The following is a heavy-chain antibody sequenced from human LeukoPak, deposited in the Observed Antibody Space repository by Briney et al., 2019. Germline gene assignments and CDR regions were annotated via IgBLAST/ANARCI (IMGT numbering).Heavy chain of an antibody. D-gene: IGHD3-10*01. V-gene: IGHV3-23*01. J-gene: IGHJ4*02. CDR3: AKDLGFDN. CDR1: GFTFSSYT. CDR2: ISSSGGST. Sequence: GGSLRLSCAASGFTFSSYTMSWVRQAPGKGLEWVSAISSSGGSTYYADSVKGRFTIPRDNSKNTVSLQMNGLRGEDTAVYYCAKDLGFDNWGQGTLVTVSS.